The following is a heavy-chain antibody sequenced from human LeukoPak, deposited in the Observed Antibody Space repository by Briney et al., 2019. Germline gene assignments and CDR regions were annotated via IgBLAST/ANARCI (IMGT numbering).Heavy chain of an antibody. CDR3: AREVRDGYNSGYFDY. Sequence: PGGSLRLSRAASGFTVSSNYMSWVRQAPGKGLEWVSVIYSGGSTYYADSVKGRFTISRDNSKNTLYLQMNSLRAEDTAVYYCAREVRDGYNSGYFDYWGQGTLVTVSS. CDR2: IYSGGST. V-gene: IGHV3-53*01. D-gene: IGHD5-24*01. CDR1: GFTVSSNY. J-gene: IGHJ4*02.